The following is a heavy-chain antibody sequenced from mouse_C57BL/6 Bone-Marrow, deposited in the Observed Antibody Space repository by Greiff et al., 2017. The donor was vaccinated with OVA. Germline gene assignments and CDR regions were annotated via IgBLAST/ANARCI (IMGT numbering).Heavy chain of an antibody. J-gene: IGHJ3*01. CDR3: ARMGNYYGSPWFAY. Sequence: EVQLQESGGGLVKPGGSLKLSCAASGFTFSDYGMHWVRQAPEKGLEWVAYISSGSSTLYYAAPVQGRFTITRDNAKNTLFLQMTSLRSGDTAMYDCARMGNYYGSPWFAYWGQGTLVTVSA. V-gene: IGHV5-17*01. CDR2: ISSGSSTL. D-gene: IGHD1-1*01. CDR1: GFTFSDYG.